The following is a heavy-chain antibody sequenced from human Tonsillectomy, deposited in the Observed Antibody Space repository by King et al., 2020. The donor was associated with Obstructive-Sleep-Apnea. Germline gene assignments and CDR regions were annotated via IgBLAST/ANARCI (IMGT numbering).Heavy chain of an antibody. CDR3: ARKEETYTNGFDP. D-gene: IGHD4-11*01. J-gene: IGHJ5*02. CDR1: GFTFSSYS. V-gene: IGHV3-48*04. Sequence: VQLVESGGGLVQPGGSLRLSCAASGFTFSSYSMNWVRQAPGKGLEWISYISSSSSSMFYADSVKGRFTISRDNAKNSLYLQMNSLRVEDTAMYYCARKEETYTNGFDPWGQGTLVTVSS. CDR2: ISSSSSSM.